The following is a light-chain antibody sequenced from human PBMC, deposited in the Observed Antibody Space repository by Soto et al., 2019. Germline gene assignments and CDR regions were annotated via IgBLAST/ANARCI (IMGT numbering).Light chain of an antibody. CDR1: SSDIGTFNL. CDR2: DVN. V-gene: IGLV2-23*02. J-gene: IGLJ3*02. CDR3: CSYAGSSTWV. Sequence: QSVLTQPASVSGSPGQSITISCTGTSSDIGTFNLVSWYQQHPGKAPKLLLYDVNKRPSGVSNRFSGSKSGDTASLTISGLQAEDEADYYCCSYAGSSTWVFGGGTQLTVL.